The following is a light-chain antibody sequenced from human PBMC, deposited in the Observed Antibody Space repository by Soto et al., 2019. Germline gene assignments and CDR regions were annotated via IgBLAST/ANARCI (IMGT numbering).Light chain of an antibody. J-gene: IGKJ1*01. CDR2: GIS. Sequence: EIVLTQSPGTLSLSPGERATLSCRASHTISSSYLAWYQQKPGQAPRLLMYGISRRATGIPDGFSGSGSGTDFTLTITRLEPEELAVYYCQQYVTSSPRTFGQGTKVEIK. CDR3: QQYVTSSPRT. V-gene: IGKV3-20*01. CDR1: HTISSSY.